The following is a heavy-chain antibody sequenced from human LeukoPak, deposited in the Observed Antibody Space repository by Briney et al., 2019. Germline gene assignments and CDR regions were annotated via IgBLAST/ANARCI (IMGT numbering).Heavy chain of an antibody. CDR3: AKGERGWYASGAFDI. V-gene: IGHV3-23*01. CDR2: ISGSGGST. CDR1: GFTFSSYA. Sequence: PGGSLRPSCAASGFTFSSYAMSWVRQAPGKGLEWVSAISGSGGSTYYADSVKGRFTISRDNSKNTLYLQMNSLRAEDTAVYYCAKGERGWYASGAFDIWGQGTMVTVSS. D-gene: IGHD6-19*01. J-gene: IGHJ3*02.